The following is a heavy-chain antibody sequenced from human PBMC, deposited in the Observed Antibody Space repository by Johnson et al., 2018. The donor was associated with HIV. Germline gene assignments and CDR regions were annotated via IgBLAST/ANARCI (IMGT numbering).Heavy chain of an antibody. D-gene: IGHD3-22*01. CDR3: ASSSYYDSSGFYAFDI. J-gene: IGHJ3*02. Sequence: QVQLVESGGGVVQPGRSLRLSCVASGFTFSDYALHWVRQAPGKGLEWLSVISYDGPNNDYADSVKGRFPMSRDNSKNAVYLQLNNLRVEDTAVYYCASSSYYDSSGFYAFDIWGQGTMVTVSS. CDR2: ISYDGPNN. V-gene: IGHV3-30-3*01. CDR1: GFTFSDYA.